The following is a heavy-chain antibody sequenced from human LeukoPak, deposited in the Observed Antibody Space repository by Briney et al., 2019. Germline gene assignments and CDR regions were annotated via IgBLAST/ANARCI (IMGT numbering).Heavy chain of an antibody. V-gene: IGHV3-53*01. CDR3: ATGNDYDSSGYPVAFDY. Sequence: PGGSLRLSCAASGFTVSSNYMSWVRQAPGKGLEWVSVIYSGGSTYYADSVKGRFTISRDNSKNTLYLQMNSLRAEDTAVYYCATGNDYDSSGYPVAFDYWGQGTLVTVSS. J-gene: IGHJ4*01. CDR1: GFTVSSNY. CDR2: IYSGGST. D-gene: IGHD3-22*01.